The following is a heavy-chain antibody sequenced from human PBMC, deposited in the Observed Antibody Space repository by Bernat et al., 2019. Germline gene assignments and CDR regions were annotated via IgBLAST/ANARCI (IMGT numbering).Heavy chain of an antibody. D-gene: IGHD3-10*01. CDR1: GYSFTSYW. V-gene: IGHV5-51*01. J-gene: IGHJ6*03. CDR3: ARTEGYYGSGSYSMDV. Sequence: EVQLVQSGAEVKKPGESLKISCKGSGYSFTSYWIGWVRQMPGKGLEWMGIIYPGDSDTRYSPSFQVQVTISADKSISTAYLQWSSLKASDTAMYYCARTEGYYGSGSYSMDVWGKGTTVTVSS. CDR2: IYPGDSDT.